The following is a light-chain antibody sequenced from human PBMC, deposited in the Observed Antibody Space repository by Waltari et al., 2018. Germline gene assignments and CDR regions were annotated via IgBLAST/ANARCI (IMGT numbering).Light chain of an antibody. CDR3: SSYTGRVYV. V-gene: IGLV2-14*02. CDR1: SSDVGSYNA. Sequence: QSALTQPASVSGSPGQSITISASGPSSDVGSYNAGHWYQQHPDKAPKLMIYEVNNRPSGISNRFSGSKSGNTASLTISGLQTEDEADYYCSSYTGRVYVFGTGTKVTVL. J-gene: IGLJ1*01. CDR2: EVN.